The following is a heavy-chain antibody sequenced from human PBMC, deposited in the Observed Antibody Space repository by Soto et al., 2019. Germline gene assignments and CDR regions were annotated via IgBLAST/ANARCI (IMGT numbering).Heavy chain of an antibody. CDR3: AKVSREQWSTTKTWYFYL. CDR2: ISYDGSNK. Sequence: QVQLVESGGGVVQPGRSLRLSCAASGFTFSSYGMHWVRQAPGKGLEWVAVISYDGSNKYYADSVKGRFTISRDNSKNPLYLQMNSLRAEDTAVYYCAKVSREQWSTTKTWYFYLWGRGTLVNVSS. D-gene: IGHD6-19*01. V-gene: IGHV3-30*18. CDR1: GFTFSSYG. J-gene: IGHJ2*01.